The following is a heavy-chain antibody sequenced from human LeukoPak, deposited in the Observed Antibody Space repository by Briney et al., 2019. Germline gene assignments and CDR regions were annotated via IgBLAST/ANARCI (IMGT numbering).Heavy chain of an antibody. CDR1: GFTFSSYA. J-gene: IGHJ4*02. CDR2: ISGSGGST. D-gene: IGHD6-13*01. Sequence: GGSLRLSCAASGFTFSSYAMSWVRQAPGKGLEWVSVISGSGGSTHYADSVKGRFTISRDNSKNTLYLQMSSLRAEDTAVYYCAKIQGLSNSATDAYFDYWGQGTLVTASS. V-gene: IGHV3-23*01. CDR3: AKIQGLSNSATDAYFDY.